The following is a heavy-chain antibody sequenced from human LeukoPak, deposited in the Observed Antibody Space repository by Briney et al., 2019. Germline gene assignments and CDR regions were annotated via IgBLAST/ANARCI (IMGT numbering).Heavy chain of an antibody. CDR1: GFTVSRNY. V-gene: IGHV3-66*02. D-gene: IGHD6-19*01. CDR2: IYSGGST. J-gene: IGHJ4*02. Sequence: PGGSLRLSCAASGFTVSRNYMSWVRQAPGKGLEWVSVIYSGGSTYYADSVKGRCTISRDNVKNTLYLQMNSLRVEDTAVYYCARDGSSGWSGIDYWGQGTLVTVSS. CDR3: ARDGSSGWSGIDY.